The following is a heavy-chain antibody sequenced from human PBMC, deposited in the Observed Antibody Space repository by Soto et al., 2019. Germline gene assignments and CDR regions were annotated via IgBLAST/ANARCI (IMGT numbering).Heavy chain of an antibody. CDR1: GGTFSSYA. J-gene: IGHJ6*02. Sequence: GASVKVSCKASGGTFSSYANSWVRQAPGQGLEWMGGVIPIFGTANYTQKFQGRVTITADESTSTAYMALSSLRSEDTAVYYCARDFRPPGYSYGTIQGYYYGMDVWGQGTTVTVSS. CDR2: VIPIFGTA. D-gene: IGHD5-18*01. CDR3: ARDFRPPGYSYGTIQGYYYGMDV. V-gene: IGHV1-69*13.